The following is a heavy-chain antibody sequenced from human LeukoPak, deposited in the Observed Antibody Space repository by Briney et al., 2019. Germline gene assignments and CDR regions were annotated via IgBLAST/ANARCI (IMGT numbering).Heavy chain of an antibody. Sequence: GGSLRLSCAASGFTFSSYAMSWVRQAPGKGLEWVSAIRDSGSSTHYADSVKGRFTTSRDNSKNTLFLQMNSLRAEDTAIYYCAKYGPQDSGSSHFDYWGQGALVTASS. J-gene: IGHJ4*02. CDR1: GFTFSSYA. CDR3: AKYGPQDSGSSHFDY. CDR2: IRDSGSST. D-gene: IGHD1-26*01. V-gene: IGHV3-23*01.